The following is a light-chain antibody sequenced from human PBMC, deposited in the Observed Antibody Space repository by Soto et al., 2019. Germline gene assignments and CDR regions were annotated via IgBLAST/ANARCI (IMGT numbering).Light chain of an antibody. V-gene: IGKV1-39*01. CDR2: AAS. J-gene: IGKJ1*01. Sequence: DIQMTQSPSSLSASVGDRVTITCRASQSISSYLNWYQQKPGKAPKXLIYAASSLQSGVPSRFSGSGSGTDFTLTISSLKPEDFETDYCQQRYSTPRTFGQGTKVDIK. CDR3: QQRYSTPRT. CDR1: QSISSY.